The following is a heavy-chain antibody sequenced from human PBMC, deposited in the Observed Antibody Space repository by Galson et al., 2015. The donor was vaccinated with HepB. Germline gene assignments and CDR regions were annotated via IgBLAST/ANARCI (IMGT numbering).Heavy chain of an antibody. D-gene: IGHD1-26*01. V-gene: IGHV3-30*03. Sequence: SLRLSCAASGFTFSSYGMHWVRQAPGKGLEWVALISYDGSNKKYVDSVKGRFTISRDNSKSTLYLQMNSLRAEDTAVYYWAFLGKSGSSLPVFDIWGQGTRVTVSS. CDR2: ISYDGSNK. CDR1: GFTFSSYG. J-gene: IGHJ3*02. CDR3: AFLGKSGSSLPVFDI.